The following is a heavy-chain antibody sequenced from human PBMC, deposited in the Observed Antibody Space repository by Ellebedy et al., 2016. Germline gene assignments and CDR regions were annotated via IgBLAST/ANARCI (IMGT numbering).Heavy chain of an antibody. CDR3: ATGGDYYGSGSIFDY. D-gene: IGHD3-10*01. CDR2: IIPILDIA. CDR1: GYTFTSYG. Sequence: ASVKVSCKASGYTFTSYGISRVRQAPGQGLEWLGRIIPILDIAIYAQKFQGRVTMTEDTSTDTAYMELSSLRSEDTAVYYCATGGDYYGSGSIFDYWGQGTLVTVSS. J-gene: IGHJ4*02. V-gene: IGHV1-69*04.